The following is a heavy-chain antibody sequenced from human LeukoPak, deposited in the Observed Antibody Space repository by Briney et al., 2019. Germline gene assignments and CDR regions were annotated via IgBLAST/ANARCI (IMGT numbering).Heavy chain of an antibody. CDR3: VRDRAHVVRPRYYYGLDV. J-gene: IGHJ6*02. V-gene: IGHV3-30*03. CDR1: GFTFSSYG. D-gene: IGHD3-10*01. CDR2: ISYDGSNK. Sequence: GGSLRLSCAASGFTFSSYGMHWVRQAPGKGLEWVSVISYDGSNKYYADSVKGRFTISRDNAKNSLYLQMNSLRAEDTAVYYCVRDRAHVVRPRYYYGLDVWGQGTAVTVSS.